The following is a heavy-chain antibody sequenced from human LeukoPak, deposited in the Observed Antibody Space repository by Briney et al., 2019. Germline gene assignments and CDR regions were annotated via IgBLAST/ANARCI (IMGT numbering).Heavy chain of an antibody. CDR1: GFTFSSFG. D-gene: IGHD3-10*01. CDR3: ARVYGSGSYYYHYAMDV. J-gene: IGHJ6*02. CDR2: IWYDGNRK. Sequence: PGRSLRLSCAASGFTFSSFGMHWVRQAPGKGLEWVAVIWYDGNRKYYEDSAKGRFTISRDNSKNTLYLQMNSLRAEDTAVYYCARVYGSGSYYYHYAMDVWGQGTTVTVSS. V-gene: IGHV3-33*01.